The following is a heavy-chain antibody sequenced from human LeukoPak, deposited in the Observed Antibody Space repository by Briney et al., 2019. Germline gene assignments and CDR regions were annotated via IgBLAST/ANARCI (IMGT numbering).Heavy chain of an antibody. Sequence: SGPTLVKPTQTLTLTCTSSGFSLSTSGVGVGWIRQPPGKALEWLALIYWDDDKRYSPSLKSRLTITKDTSKNQVVLTMTNMDPVDTATYYCAHRSDYGDWVWFDPWGQGTLVTVSS. J-gene: IGHJ5*02. CDR1: GFSLSTSGVG. CDR2: IYWDDDK. CDR3: AHRSDYGDWVWFDP. V-gene: IGHV2-5*02. D-gene: IGHD4-17*01.